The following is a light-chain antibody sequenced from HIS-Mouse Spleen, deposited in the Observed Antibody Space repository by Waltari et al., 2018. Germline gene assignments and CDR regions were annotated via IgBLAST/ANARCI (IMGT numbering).Light chain of an antibody. Sequence: QSVLTQPPSVSAAPGQKVTISCSGSSSNIGNNYVSWYQQLPGTAPKLLIYDKKKRPAGLPDRCSGSKSGTSATLGITGLQTGDEADYYCGTWDSSLSAWVFGGGTKLTVL. J-gene: IGLJ3*02. CDR3: GTWDSSLSAWV. V-gene: IGLV1-51*01. CDR1: SSNIGNNY. CDR2: DKK.